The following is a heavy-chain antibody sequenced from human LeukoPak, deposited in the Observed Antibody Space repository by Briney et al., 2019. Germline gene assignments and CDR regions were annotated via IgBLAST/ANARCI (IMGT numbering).Heavy chain of an antibody. Sequence: QTGGSLRLSCAASGFTFDDYAMPWVRQAPGKGLEWVSGISWNSGTIGYADSVKGRFTISRDNSKNTLYLQMNSLRAEDTAVYYCSGSYYIRSNFDYWGQGTLVTVSS. J-gene: IGHJ4*02. CDR3: SGSYYIRSNFDY. D-gene: IGHD3-10*01. CDR1: GFTFDDYA. V-gene: IGHV3-9*01. CDR2: ISWNSGTI.